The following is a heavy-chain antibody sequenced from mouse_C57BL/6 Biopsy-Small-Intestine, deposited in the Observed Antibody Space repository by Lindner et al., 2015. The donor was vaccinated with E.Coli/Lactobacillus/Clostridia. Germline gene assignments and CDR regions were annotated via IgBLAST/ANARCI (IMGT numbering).Heavy chain of an antibody. Sequence: VQLQESGAELAKPGASVKLSCKASGYTFTSYWMHWLKQRPGQGLEWIGYINSSSGYTKYNQKFKDKATLTADKSSSTAYMQLSSLTYEDSAVYYCARESYGSLYYFDYWGQGTTLTVSS. D-gene: IGHD1-1*01. CDR3: ARESYGSLYYFDY. V-gene: IGHV1-7*01. J-gene: IGHJ2*01. CDR1: GYTFTSYW. CDR2: INSSSGYT.